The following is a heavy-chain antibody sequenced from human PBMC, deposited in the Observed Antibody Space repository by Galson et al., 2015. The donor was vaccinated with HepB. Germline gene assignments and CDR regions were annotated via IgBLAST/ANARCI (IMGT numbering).Heavy chain of an antibody. CDR3: ARNGTSVVSVAPLGY. V-gene: IGHV3-30*04. CDR2: ISYGGRKT. CDR1: GFTFSGYS. Sequence: SLRLSCAASGFTFSGYSMHWVRQAPGKGLEWVAAISYGGRKTDYADSVEGRFTISRDNSKNTLYLQMHRLTPEDTAVYYCARNGTSVVSVAPLGYWGQGALVIVSS. J-gene: IGHJ4*02. D-gene: IGHD1-26*01.